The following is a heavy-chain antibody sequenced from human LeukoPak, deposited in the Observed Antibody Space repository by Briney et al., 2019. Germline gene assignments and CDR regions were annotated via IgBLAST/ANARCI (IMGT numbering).Heavy chain of an antibody. CDR2: IYYSGST. D-gene: IGHD5-12*01. V-gene: IGHV4-59*01. CDR3: ARANKVATISRYYYYYYMDV. J-gene: IGHJ6*03. CDR1: GGSISSYY. Sequence: PSETLSLTCTGSGGSISSYYWSWIRQPPGKGLEWIGNIYYSGSTNYNPSLKSLVTTSVDTSKNQFSLKLSSVTAADTAVYYCARANKVATISRYYYYYYMDVWGKGTTVTVSS.